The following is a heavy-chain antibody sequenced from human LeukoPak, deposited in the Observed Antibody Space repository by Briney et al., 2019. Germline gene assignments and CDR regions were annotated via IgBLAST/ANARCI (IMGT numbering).Heavy chain of an antibody. CDR2: ISGGGDTT. CDR3: VREDTPATANY. CDR1: GFNFANHA. D-gene: IGHD2-21*02. J-gene: IGHJ4*02. V-gene: IGHV3-23*01. Sequence: GGSLRLSCAASGFNFANHAMSWVRQTPGKGLEWVSAISGGGDTTYYADSVTGRFTISRDNSKDTLFLQMHSLRPGDTAVYYCVREDTPATANYWGQGTLVTISS.